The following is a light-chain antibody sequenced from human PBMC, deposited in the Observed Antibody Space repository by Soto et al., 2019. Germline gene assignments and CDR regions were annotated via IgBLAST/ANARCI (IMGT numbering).Light chain of an antibody. V-gene: IGLV1-51*01. Sequence: QSVLTQPPSVSAAPGQKVTVSCSGSRSNIGNNAVAWYQHLPGTAPKLLIYDNDKRPSGISDRFSAPKSGTSATLAITGLQTGDEADYYCQTWESSLSAGVFGGGTNVTVL. CDR2: DND. CDR3: QTWESSLSAGV. J-gene: IGLJ3*02. CDR1: RSNIGNNA.